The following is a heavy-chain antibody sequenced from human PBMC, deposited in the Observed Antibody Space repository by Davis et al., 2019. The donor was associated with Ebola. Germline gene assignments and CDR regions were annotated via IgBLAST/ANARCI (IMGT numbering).Heavy chain of an antibody. V-gene: IGHV4-34*01. J-gene: IGHJ6*02. CDR2: INHSGST. Sequence: SETLSLTCGVSGGSFSVYYWTWIRQPPGKGLEWIREINHSGSTNYNPSLKSRVTISVDTSKNQFSLKLSSVTAADTAVYYCARDRYYYGMDVWGQGTTVTVSS. CDR1: GGSFSVYY. CDR3: ARDRYYYGMDV.